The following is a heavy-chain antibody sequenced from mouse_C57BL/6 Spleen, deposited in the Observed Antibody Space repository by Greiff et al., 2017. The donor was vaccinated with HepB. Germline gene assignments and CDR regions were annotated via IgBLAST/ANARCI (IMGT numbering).Heavy chain of an antibody. D-gene: IGHD2-3*01. CDR2: IYPGDGDT. Sequence: QVQLQQSGPELVKPGASVKISCKASGYEFSSSWMNWVKQRPGKGLEWIGRIYPGDGDTNYNGKFKGKATLTADKSSSTAYMQLSSLTSEDSAVYFWAREDGYYLYYAMDYWGQGTSVTVSS. CDR1: GYEFSSSW. V-gene: IGHV1-82*01. J-gene: IGHJ4*01. CDR3: AREDGYYLYYAMDY.